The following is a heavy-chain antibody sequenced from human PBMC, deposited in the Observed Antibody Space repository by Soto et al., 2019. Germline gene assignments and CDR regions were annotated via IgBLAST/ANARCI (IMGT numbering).Heavy chain of an antibody. D-gene: IGHD3-22*01. J-gene: IGHJ4*02. CDR2: INAGNGNT. CDR1: GYTFTSYA. CDR3: ARENYYDSCGFDY. Sequence: ASVKVSCKASGYTFTSYAMHWVRQAPGQRLEWMGWINAGNGNTKYLQKFQGRVTITRDTSASTAYMELSSLRSEDTAVYYCARENYYDSCGFDYWGQGTLVTVSS. V-gene: IGHV1-3*01.